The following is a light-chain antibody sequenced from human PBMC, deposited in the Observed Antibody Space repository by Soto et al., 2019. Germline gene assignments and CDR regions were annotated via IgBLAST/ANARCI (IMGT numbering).Light chain of an antibody. CDR1: QSLLHSNGYNY. CDR3: MQALYAPWT. CDR2: LGS. V-gene: IGKV2-28*01. J-gene: IGKJ1*01. Sequence: DIVMTQSPLSLPVTPGEPASISCRSSQSLLHSNGYNYLDWYLQKPGQSPQVLIYLGSNRAPGVPDRFSCSGSGTDFTLKISRVEADDVGVYYCMQALYAPWTFGQGTKVEVK.